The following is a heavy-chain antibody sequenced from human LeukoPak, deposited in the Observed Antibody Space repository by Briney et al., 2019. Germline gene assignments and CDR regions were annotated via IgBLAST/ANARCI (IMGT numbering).Heavy chain of an antibody. V-gene: IGHV1-69*05. CDR2: IIPIFGTA. D-gene: IGHD6-19*01. Sequence: SVKASCKASGGTFSSYAISWVRQAPGQGLEWMGGIIPIFGTANYAQKFQGRVTMTRDTSTSTVYMELSSLRSEDTAVYYCARFAVHRRIAVTGQFGLDYWGRGTLVTVSS. CDR1: GGTFSSYA. CDR3: ARFAVHRRIAVTGQFGLDY. J-gene: IGHJ4*02.